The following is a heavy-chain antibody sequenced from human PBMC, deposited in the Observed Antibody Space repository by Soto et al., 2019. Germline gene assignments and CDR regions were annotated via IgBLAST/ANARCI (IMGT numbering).Heavy chain of an antibody. CDR2: IIPILGIA. V-gene: IGHV1-69*04. J-gene: IGHJ4*02. Sequence: ASVKVSCKASGGTFSSYTISWVRQALGQGLEWMGRIIPILGIANYAQKFQGRVTITADKSTSTAYMELSSLRSEDTAVYYCARDLSSGWPTPFDYWGQGTLVTVSS. CDR3: ARDLSSGWPTPFDY. CDR1: GGTFSSYT. D-gene: IGHD6-19*01.